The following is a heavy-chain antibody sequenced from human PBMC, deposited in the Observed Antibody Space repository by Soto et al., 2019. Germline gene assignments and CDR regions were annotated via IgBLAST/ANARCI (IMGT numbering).Heavy chain of an antibody. CDR3: AAVKYSSGLNFDY. CDR2: IVVGSGNT. Sequence: SVKVSCKASVFTFTSSAMQWVRQARGQRLEWIGWIVVGSGNTNYAQKFQERVTITRDMSTSTAYMELSSLRSEDTAVYNCAAVKYSSGLNFDYWGQRPLVTVSS. J-gene: IGHJ4*02. V-gene: IGHV1-58*02. CDR1: VFTFTSSA. D-gene: IGHD6-19*01.